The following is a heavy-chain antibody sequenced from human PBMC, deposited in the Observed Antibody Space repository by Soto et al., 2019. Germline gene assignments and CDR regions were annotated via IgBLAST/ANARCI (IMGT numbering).Heavy chain of an antibody. J-gene: IGHJ6*02. Sequence: PGGSLRLSCAASGFNFHTYSMHWVRQAPDKGLEWVAVISYDGSNKFNADSVKGRFTISRDNSENTLYPQMNSLRADDAAMYYCARERGWYASGYYYGMDVWGQGTAVTVSS. V-gene: IGHV3-30*04. CDR3: ARERGWYASGYYYGMDV. D-gene: IGHD6-19*01. CDR2: ISYDGSNK. CDR1: GFNFHTYS.